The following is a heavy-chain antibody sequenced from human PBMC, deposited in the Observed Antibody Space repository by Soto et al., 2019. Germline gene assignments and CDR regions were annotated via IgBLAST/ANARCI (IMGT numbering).Heavy chain of an antibody. CDR1: GYTFASYG. CDR2: ISAYNGNT. D-gene: IGHD2-2*01. CDR3: ARDQYCSSTSCYAAFDY. J-gene: IGHJ4*02. Sequence: GASVKVSCTASGYTFASYGISWVRQAPGQGLEWMGWISAYNGNTNYAQKLQGRVTMTTDTSTSTAYMELRSLRSDDTAVYYCARDQYCSSTSCYAAFDYWGQGTLVTVSS. V-gene: IGHV1-18*01.